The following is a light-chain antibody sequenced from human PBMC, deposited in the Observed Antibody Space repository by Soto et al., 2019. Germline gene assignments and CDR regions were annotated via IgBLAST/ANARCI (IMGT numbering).Light chain of an antibody. Sequence: EIVMTHSPATLSVSPGERATLSCRASQSVSSNLAWYQQKRGQAPRPHIYGASTRATGIPARFSGSGYGTEFTLTISSLQSEDVAVYYCQQYNNWPPAYTFGQGTKLEIK. CDR1: QSVSSN. CDR2: GAS. J-gene: IGKJ2*01. V-gene: IGKV3-15*01. CDR3: QQYNNWPPAYT.